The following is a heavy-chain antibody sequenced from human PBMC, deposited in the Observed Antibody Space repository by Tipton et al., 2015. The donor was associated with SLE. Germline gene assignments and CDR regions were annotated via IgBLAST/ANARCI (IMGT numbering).Heavy chain of an antibody. CDR3: ARGGAGGDSDAFEI. CDR2: MWYDGSNK. CDR1: GFTFRSYD. J-gene: IGHJ3*02. Sequence: SLRLSCAASGFTFRSYDMHWVRQAPGKGLEWVAVMWYDGSNKYNGDFVKGRFTISRDNSKNTLSPQMNSLRVEDTAVYYCARGGAGGDSDAFEIWGQGTMVIVSS. V-gene: IGHV3-33*01. D-gene: IGHD2-21*02.